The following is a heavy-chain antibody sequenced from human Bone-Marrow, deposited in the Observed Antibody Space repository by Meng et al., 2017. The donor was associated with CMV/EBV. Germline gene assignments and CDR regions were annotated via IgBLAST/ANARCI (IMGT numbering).Heavy chain of an antibody. J-gene: IGHJ4*02. V-gene: IGHV1-2*02. CDR3: ARVRGMVGQLVAFDY. Sequence: ASVKVSYKASGYTFTGYYMHWVRQAPGQGLEWMGWINPNSGGTNYAQKFQGRVTMTRDTSISTAYMELSRLRSDDTAVYYCARVRGMVGQLVAFDYWGQGTLVTVSS. CDR1: GYTFTGYY. D-gene: IGHD6-6*01. CDR2: INPNSGGT.